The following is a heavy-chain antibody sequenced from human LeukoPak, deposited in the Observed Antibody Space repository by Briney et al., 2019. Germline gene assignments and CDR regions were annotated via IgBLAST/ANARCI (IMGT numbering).Heavy chain of an antibody. CDR1: GFTFSSYG. V-gene: IGHV3-30*03. J-gene: IGHJ4*02. D-gene: IGHD2-2*01. Sequence: GGSLRLSCAASGFTFSSYGMHWVRQAPGKGLEWVAVISYDGSNKYYADSVKGRFTISRDNAKNSLYLQMNSLRAEDTAVYYCARALGYCSSASCYYFDNWGQGTLVTVSS. CDR2: ISYDGSNK. CDR3: ARALGYCSSASCYYFDN.